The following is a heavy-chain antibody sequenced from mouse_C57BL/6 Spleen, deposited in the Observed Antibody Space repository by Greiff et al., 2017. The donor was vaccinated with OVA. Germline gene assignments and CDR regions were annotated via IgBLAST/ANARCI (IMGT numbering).Heavy chain of an antibody. CDR3: ARGDYDGDY. J-gene: IGHJ2*01. CDR1: GFTFSSYG. CDR2: ISSGGSYT. D-gene: IGHD2-4*01. Sequence: EVQLQQSGGDLVKPGGSLKLSCAASGFTFSSYGMSWVRQTPDKRLEWVATISSGGSYTYYPDSVKGRFTISRDNAKNTLYLQMSSLKSEDTAMYYCARGDYDGDYWGQGTTLTVSS. V-gene: IGHV5-6*01.